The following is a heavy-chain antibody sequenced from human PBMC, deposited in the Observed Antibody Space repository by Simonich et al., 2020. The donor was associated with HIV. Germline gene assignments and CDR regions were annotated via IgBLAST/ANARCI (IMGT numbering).Heavy chain of an antibody. D-gene: IGHD3-3*01. CDR1: GGSFSSYY. Sequence: QVQLEQWGAGLLKPSETLSLTCAVYGGSFSSYYWSWIRQPPGKGLEWIGEINHRGNTNNNAALKSRVTISVDTSKNQFSRKLSSVTAADTAVYYCAAGNGLLRFLEWEGTYMDVWGKGTTVTVSS. V-gene: IGHV4-34*01. J-gene: IGHJ6*03. CDR3: AAGNGLLRFLEWEGTYMDV. CDR2: INHRGNT.